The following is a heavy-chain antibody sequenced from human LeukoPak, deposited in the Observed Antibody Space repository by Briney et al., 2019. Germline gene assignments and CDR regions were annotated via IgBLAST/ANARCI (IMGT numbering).Heavy chain of an antibody. CDR1: GFTFSSYG. V-gene: IGHV3-33*01. J-gene: IGHJ6*02. Sequence: PGGSLRLSCAASGFTFSSYGMHWVRQAPGKGLEWVAVIWYDGSNKYYADSVKGRFTISRDHSQNTLYLQMNSLRAEDKAVYYCARDLLEVGILYGMDVWGQGTTVTVSS. CDR2: IWYDGSNK. D-gene: IGHD3-3*01. CDR3: ARDLLEVGILYGMDV.